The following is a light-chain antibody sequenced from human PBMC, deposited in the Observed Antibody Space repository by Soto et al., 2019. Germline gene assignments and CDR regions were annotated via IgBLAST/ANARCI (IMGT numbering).Light chain of an antibody. CDR2: GAS. CDR1: QSINNK. Sequence: EIVMTQSPVTLSVSPWGRVTLSCRASQSINNKVAWYQQKPGQAPRLLIYGASTRATGISARFSGSGSGTEFTLTISSLQSEDFAVYYCQQYNNWPPITFGQGTRLEIK. J-gene: IGKJ5*01. CDR3: QQYNNWPPIT. V-gene: IGKV3-15*01.